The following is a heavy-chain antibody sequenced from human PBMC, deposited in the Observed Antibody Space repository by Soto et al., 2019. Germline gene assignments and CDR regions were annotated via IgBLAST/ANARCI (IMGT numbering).Heavy chain of an antibody. Sequence: LRLSCAASGFTFSSYWMHWVRQAPGKGLVWVSRINSDGSSTSYADSVKGRFTISRDNAKNTLYLQMNSLRAEDTAVYYCATIGGSGSYEDDYWGQGTLVTVSS. V-gene: IGHV3-74*01. J-gene: IGHJ4*02. CDR3: ATIGGSGSYEDDY. CDR2: INSDGSST. CDR1: GFTFSSYW. D-gene: IGHD3-10*01.